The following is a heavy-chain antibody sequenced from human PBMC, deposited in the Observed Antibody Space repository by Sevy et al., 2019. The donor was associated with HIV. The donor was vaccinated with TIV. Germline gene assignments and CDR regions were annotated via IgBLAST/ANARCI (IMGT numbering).Heavy chain of an antibody. CDR3: AKDLSYYGSRSFFDY. Sequence: GGSLRLSCAASGFTFSSYGMHWVRQTPGKGLEWVAVISYDGSNKYYADSVKGRFTISRDNSKNTLYLQMNSLRAEDTAVYYCAKDLSYYGSRSFFDYWGQGTLVTVSS. CDR2: ISYDGSNK. CDR1: GFTFSSYG. V-gene: IGHV3-30*18. J-gene: IGHJ4*02. D-gene: IGHD3-10*01.